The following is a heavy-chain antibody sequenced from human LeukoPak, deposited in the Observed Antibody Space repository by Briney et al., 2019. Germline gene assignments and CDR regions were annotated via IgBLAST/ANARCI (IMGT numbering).Heavy chain of an antibody. CDR1: GFTFSSYA. D-gene: IGHD3-10*01. V-gene: IGHV3-23*01. CDR2: ISGSGDST. CDR3: ARVTHYYGSGSPAFDL. Sequence: PGGSLRLSCAASGFTFSSYAMSWVRQAPGKGLEWVSAISGSGDSTYYADSVKGRFTISRDNSKNTPYLQLNSLRAEDTALYYCARVTHYYGSGSPAFDLWGRGTMVTVSS. J-gene: IGHJ3*01.